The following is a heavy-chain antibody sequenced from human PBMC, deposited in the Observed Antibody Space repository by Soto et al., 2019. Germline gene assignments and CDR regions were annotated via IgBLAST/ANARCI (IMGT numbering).Heavy chain of an antibody. CDR3: VIPTRSVRGMGV. J-gene: IGHJ6*02. CDR2: IKGDGSVT. V-gene: IGHV3-7*03. CDR1: VFTFSNFW. Sequence: GGSLRLSCAASVFTFSNFWMSWARRAPGKGLEWVANIKGDGSVTQYVASVEGRFTISRDNAKYSLYLQMNSLRVEDTALYYCVIPTRSVRGMGVWGQGTTVTVSS. D-gene: IGHD6-6*01.